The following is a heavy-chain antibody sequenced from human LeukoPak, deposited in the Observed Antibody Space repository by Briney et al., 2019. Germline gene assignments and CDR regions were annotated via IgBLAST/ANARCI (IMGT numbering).Heavy chain of an antibody. Sequence: RTSLRLSCAASGFTLGYHVMHWVRQAPGKGLEWVAIIFSNGVNKYYADSMKGRSTISRDTSKNTLFLEMESLRTEDTAVYYCARHRGSIFEGYMDVWGKGTTVTVSS. D-gene: IGHD3-9*01. CDR2: IFSNGVNK. J-gene: IGHJ6*03. CDR3: ARHRGSIFEGYMDV. V-gene: IGHV3-33*01. CDR1: GFTLGYHV.